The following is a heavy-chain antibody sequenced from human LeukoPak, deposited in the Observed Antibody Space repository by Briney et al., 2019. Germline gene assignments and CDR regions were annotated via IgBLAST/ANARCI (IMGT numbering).Heavy chain of an antibody. CDR2: INAGNGNT. CDR3: AREMGVYDSSGYYSAEYFQH. Sequence: ASVKVSCKASGYTFTSYAMHWVRQAPGQRLEWMGRINAGNGNTKYSQKFQGRVTITRDTSASTAYMELSSLRSEDTAVYYCAREMGVYDSSGYYSAEYFQHWGQGTLVTVSS. J-gene: IGHJ1*01. CDR1: GYTFTSYA. V-gene: IGHV1-3*01. D-gene: IGHD3-22*01.